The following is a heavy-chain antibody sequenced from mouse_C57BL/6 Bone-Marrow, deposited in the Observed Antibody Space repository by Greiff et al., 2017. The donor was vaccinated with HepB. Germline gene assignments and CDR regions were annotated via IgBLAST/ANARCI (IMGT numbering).Heavy chain of an antibody. D-gene: IGHD1-1*01. CDR3: ARSYYGSSYGG. V-gene: IGHV1-82*01. CDR2: IYPGDGDT. J-gene: IGHJ2*01. Sequence: QVQLQQSGPELVKPGASVKISCKASGYAFSSSWMNWVKQRPGKGLEWIGRIYPGDGDTNYNGKFKGKATLTADKSSSTAYMQLSSLTSEDSAVYFCARSYYGSSYGGWGQGTTLTVSS. CDR1: GYAFSSSW.